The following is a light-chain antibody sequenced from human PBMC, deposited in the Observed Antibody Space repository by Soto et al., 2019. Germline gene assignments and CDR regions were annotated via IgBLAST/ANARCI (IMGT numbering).Light chain of an antibody. CDR1: QRVSSSY. CDR2: GAS. CDR3: QQYDSSLYT. Sequence: EIVLTQSPGTLSLSPGERATLSCRASQRVSSSYLAWYQQKPGQAPRLLIYGASTRVTGIPDRFSGSGSGTDFTLTISRLEPEDCAVYFCQQYDSSLYTFGQGTKLEIK. J-gene: IGKJ2*01. V-gene: IGKV3-20*01.